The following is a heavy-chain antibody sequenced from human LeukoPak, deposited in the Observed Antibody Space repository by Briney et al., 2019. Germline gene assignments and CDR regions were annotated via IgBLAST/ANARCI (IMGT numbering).Heavy chain of an antibody. CDR1: GFTFSSYA. CDR3: AKVVAAAGDY. D-gene: IGHD6-13*01. Sequence: GGSLRLSCAASGFTFSSYAMSWVRQAPGKGLEWVSAISGSGGSAYYADSVKGRFTISRDDSKNTLYLQMNSLRAEDTAVYYCAKVVAAAGDYWGQGTLVTVSS. V-gene: IGHV3-23*01. CDR2: ISGSGGSA. J-gene: IGHJ4*02.